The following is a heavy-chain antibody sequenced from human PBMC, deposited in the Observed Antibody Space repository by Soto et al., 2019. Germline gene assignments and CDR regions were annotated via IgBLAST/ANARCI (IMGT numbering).Heavy chain of an antibody. CDR3: ARGAQLVLDWFDA. J-gene: IGHJ5*02. D-gene: IGHD6-13*01. CDR1: GGSFSGYY. CDR2: INHSGST. Sequence: SETLSLTCAVYGGSFSGYYWSWIRQPPGKGLEWIGEINHSGSTNYNPSLKSRVTISVDTSKNQFSLKLSSVTAADTAVYYCARGAQLVLDWFDAWGQGTLVTVSS. V-gene: IGHV4-34*01.